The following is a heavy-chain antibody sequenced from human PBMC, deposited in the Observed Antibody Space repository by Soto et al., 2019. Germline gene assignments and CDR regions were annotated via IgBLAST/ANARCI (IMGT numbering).Heavy chain of an antibody. Sequence: SETLSLTCTVSGVSISSGDYYWSWIRQPPGKGLEWIGYIYYSENTYSNPSLKSRVAISGDTSRNQFSLKLSSVTAADTAVYYCARRYGASFDYWGQGTLVTVSS. V-gene: IGHV4-30-4*01. CDR2: IYYSENT. CDR1: GVSISSGDYY. J-gene: IGHJ4*02. D-gene: IGHD4-17*01. CDR3: ARRYGASFDY.